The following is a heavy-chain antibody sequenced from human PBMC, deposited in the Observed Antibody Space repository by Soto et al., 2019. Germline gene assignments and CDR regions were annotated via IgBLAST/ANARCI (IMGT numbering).Heavy chain of an antibody. CDR2: ISYDGSNK. Sequence: PGGSLRLSCAASGFTFSSYGMHWVRQAPGKGLEWVAVISYDGSNKYYADSVKGRFTISRDNSKNTLYLQMNSLRAEDTAVYYCAKDGWARIVGVVICYMDVWGKGTTVTVSS. CDR1: GFTFSSYG. CDR3: AKDGWARIVGVVICYMDV. D-gene: IGHD3-3*01. V-gene: IGHV3-30*18. J-gene: IGHJ6*03.